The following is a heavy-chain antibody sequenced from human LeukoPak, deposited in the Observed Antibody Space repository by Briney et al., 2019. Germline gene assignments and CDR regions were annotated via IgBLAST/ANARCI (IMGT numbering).Heavy chain of an antibody. CDR3: ARGADFWSGYSDLYYFDY. J-gene: IGHJ4*02. V-gene: IGHV4-61*02. CDR2: IYTSGST. D-gene: IGHD3-3*01. CDR1: GGSISSGSYY. Sequence: SETLSLTCTVSGGSISSGSYYWSWIRQPAGKGLEWIGRIYTSGSTNYNPSLKSRLTISVDTSKNQFPLKLSSVTAADTAVYYCARGADFWSGYSDLYYFDYWGQGTLVTVSS.